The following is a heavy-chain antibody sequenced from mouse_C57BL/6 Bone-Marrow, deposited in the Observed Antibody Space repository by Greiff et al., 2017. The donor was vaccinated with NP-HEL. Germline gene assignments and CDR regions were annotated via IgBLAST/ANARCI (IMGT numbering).Heavy chain of an antibody. J-gene: IGHJ2*01. CDR2: IYPGSGST. Sequence: QVQLQQPGAELVKPGASVKMSCKASGYTFTSYWITWVKQRPGQGLEWIGDIYPGSGSTNYNEKFKSKATLTVVTSSSTAYMQLSSLTSEDSAVYYCARGPVTFDYWGQGTTLTVSS. D-gene: IGHD2-2*01. V-gene: IGHV1-55*01. CDR1: GYTFTSYW. CDR3: ARGPVTFDY.